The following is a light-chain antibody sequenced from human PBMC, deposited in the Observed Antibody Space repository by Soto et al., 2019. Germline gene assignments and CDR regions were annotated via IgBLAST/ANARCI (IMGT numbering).Light chain of an antibody. V-gene: IGLV3-9*01. Sequence: SYELTQPLSVSVALGQTARITCGGNNIGSRNVHWYQRKPGQAPVLVMYRDSTRPSGIPERFSGSNSGNTATLTISRAQAGDEADYYCQVWDSNTVVFGGGTKLTVL. CDR2: RDS. CDR1: NIGSRN. CDR3: QVWDSNTVV. J-gene: IGLJ2*01.